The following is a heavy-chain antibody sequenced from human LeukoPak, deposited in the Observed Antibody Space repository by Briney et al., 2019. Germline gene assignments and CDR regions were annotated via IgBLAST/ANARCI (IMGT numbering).Heavy chain of an antibody. D-gene: IGHD5-18*01. J-gene: IGHJ4*02. Sequence: GESLQISCQGSGYSFTSYWIGWVRQMPGKGLEWMGIIYPGDSDTRYSPSFQGQVTISADKSISTAYLQWSSLKASDTATYYCARLNDRYSYDIDYWGQGTLVTVSS. CDR2: IYPGDSDT. CDR3: ARLNDRYSYDIDY. CDR1: GYSFTSYW. V-gene: IGHV5-51*01.